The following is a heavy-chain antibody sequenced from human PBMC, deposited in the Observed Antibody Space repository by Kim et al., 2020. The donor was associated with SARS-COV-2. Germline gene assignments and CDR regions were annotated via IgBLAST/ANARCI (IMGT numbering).Heavy chain of an antibody. CDR3: ARGLGCYGGGGYLYWF. Sequence: ASVKVSCKASGDTFNNYAINWVRQAPGQGLQWMGWISPFLGNANFAQELQGRVTITTDTSTNTAYMELAGLRSEDTAVYYCARGLGCYGGGGYLYWF. CDR2: ISPFLGNA. J-gene: IGHJ5*01. D-gene: IGHD6-25*01. CDR1: GDTFNNYA. V-gene: IGHV1-18*01.